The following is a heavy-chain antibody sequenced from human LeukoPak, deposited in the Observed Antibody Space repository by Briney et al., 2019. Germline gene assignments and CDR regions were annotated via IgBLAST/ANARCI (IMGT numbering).Heavy chain of an antibody. Sequence: GGSLKLSCAASGFTFRTYWMMWARQAPGKGLEWVANMKGDGSEIHYVDSVKGRFTISRDNAKNSLYLQMNSLRAEDTAVYYCARVSSSRWWAFDYWGQGTLVTVSS. J-gene: IGHJ4*02. CDR3: ARVSSSRWWAFDY. CDR2: MKGDGSEI. V-gene: IGHV3-7*01. CDR1: GFTFRTYW. D-gene: IGHD6-13*01.